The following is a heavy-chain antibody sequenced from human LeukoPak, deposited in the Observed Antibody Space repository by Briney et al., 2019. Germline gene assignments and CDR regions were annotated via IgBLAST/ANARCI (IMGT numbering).Heavy chain of an antibody. D-gene: IGHD1-1*01. Sequence: GGSLRLSCAASGFTFSSYWMHWVRQVPGKGLVWVSHINNEGSDTRYADSVKGRFTISRDNAKNTVYLQMNSLRAEDAALYFCATKAGDFQERVSLDYWGQGTLVTVSS. V-gene: IGHV3-74*01. CDR1: GFTFSSYW. CDR3: ATKAGDFQERVSLDY. CDR2: INNEGSDT. J-gene: IGHJ4*02.